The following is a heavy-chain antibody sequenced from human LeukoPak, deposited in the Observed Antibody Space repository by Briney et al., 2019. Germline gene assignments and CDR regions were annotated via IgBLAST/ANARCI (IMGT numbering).Heavy chain of an antibody. CDR2: IWYDGSNK. CDR3: ARDAIFLVVPAAIFAGPQDY. CDR1: GFTFSSYA. V-gene: IGHV3-33*08. J-gene: IGHJ4*02. D-gene: IGHD2-2*01. Sequence: QPGGSLRLSCAASGFTFSSYAMSWVRQAPGKGLEWVAVIWYDGSNKYYADSVKGRFTISRDNSKNTLYLQMNSLRAEDTAVYYCARDAIFLVVPAAIFAGPQDYWGQGTLVTVSS.